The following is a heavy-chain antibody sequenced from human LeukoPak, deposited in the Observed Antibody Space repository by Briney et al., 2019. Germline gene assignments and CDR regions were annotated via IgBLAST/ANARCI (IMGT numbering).Heavy chain of an antibody. D-gene: IGHD3-22*01. CDR3: ARSGDSSGFDI. CDR1: GFTFDMYS. Sequence: GGSLRLSCAASGFTFDMYSMNWVRQAPGKGLEWVSSISSSSTYIYYADSVKGRFTISRDNAKNSLHLQMKSLRAEDTAVYYCARSGDSSGFDIWGQGTMVTVSS. CDR2: ISSSSTYI. V-gene: IGHV3-21*01. J-gene: IGHJ3*02.